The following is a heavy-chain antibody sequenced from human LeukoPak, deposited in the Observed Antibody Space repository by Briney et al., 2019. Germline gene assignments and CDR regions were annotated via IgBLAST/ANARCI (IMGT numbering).Heavy chain of an antibody. CDR2: IYHSGST. V-gene: IGHV4-38-2*02. CDR3: ARDQFSRVDY. CDR1: GYSISSGYY. Sequence: PSETLSLTCTVSGYSISSGYYWGWIRQPPGKGLEWIGSIYHSGSTYYNPSLKSRVTISVDTSKNQFSLKLSSVTAADTAVYYCARDQFSRVDYWGQGTLVTVSS. J-gene: IGHJ4*02.